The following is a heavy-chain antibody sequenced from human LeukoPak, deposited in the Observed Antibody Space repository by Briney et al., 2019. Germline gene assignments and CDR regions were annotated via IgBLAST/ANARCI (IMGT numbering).Heavy chain of an antibody. CDR2: ISSSGSTI. CDR3: ARVSWYGSGNSINFDC. Sequence: GGSLRLSCAASGFTFSSYEMNWVRQAPGKGLEWVSYISSSGSTIYYADSVKGRFTISRDNAKNSLYLEMNSLRAEDTAVYYCARVSWYGSGNSINFDCWGQEALVSVSS. J-gene: IGHJ4*02. V-gene: IGHV3-48*03. CDR1: GFTFSSYE. D-gene: IGHD3-10*01.